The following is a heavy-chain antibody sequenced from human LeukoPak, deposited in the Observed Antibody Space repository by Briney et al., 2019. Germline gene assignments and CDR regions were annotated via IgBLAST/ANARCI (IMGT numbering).Heavy chain of an antibody. CDR3: AKGSYYYDSTGYSPAPGD. D-gene: IGHD3-22*01. CDR1: GLSFSSYG. Sequence: PGGSLRLSCAASGLSFSSYGMSWVRQAPGQGLEWVSSISGNGASIYYADSVKGRFTISRDNSKNTLHLQMNSLRAEDTAIYFYAKGSYYYDSTGYSPAPGDWGQGTLVTVSS. V-gene: IGHV3-23*01. J-gene: IGHJ4*02. CDR2: ISGNGASI.